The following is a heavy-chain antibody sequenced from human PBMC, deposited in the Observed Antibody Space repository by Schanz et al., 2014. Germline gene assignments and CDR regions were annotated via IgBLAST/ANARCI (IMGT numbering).Heavy chain of an antibody. J-gene: IGHJ4*01. CDR3: ARGEWSTSQFDY. CDR2: IHHSGST. V-gene: IGHV4-34*01. CDR1: GGSFSGYY. D-gene: IGHD2-2*01. Sequence: QVQLQQWGAGLLKPSETLSLTCAVYGGSFSGYYWTWIRQPPGKGLEWMGEIHHSGSTNYNPSLKGRITISMDTSKTQFSLTLSSVTAADTAVYYCARGEWSTSQFDYWGHGTLVTVSS.